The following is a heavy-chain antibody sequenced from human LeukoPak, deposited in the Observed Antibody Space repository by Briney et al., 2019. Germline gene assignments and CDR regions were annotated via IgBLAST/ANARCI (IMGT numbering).Heavy chain of an antibody. V-gene: IGHV4-59*01. J-gene: IGHJ5*02. CDR3: AREYSSGLSWFDP. D-gene: IGHD6-19*01. CDR1: GGSINNYY. CDR2: IYYNGNT. Sequence: SETLSLTCTLSGGSINNYYWSWIRQPPGKGLEWIGYIYYNGNTNCNPSLKSRVTISVDTSKNQFSLKLSSVTAADTAVYFCAREYSSGLSWFDPWGQGTLVTVSS.